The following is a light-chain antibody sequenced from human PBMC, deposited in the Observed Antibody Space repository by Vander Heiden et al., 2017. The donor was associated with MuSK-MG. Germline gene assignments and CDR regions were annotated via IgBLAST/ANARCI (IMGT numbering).Light chain of an antibody. CDR1: SSDVGGYNY. J-gene: IGLJ1*01. V-gene: IGLV2-11*01. CDR3: CSYAGSYTVV. Sequence: QSSLTQPRSVSGSPGQSVTIPCPGTSSDVGGYNYVSWYQQHPGKAPKLMIYDVSKRPSGVPDRFSGSKSGNTASLTISGLQAEDEADYYCCSYAGSYTVVFGTGTKVTVL. CDR2: DVS.